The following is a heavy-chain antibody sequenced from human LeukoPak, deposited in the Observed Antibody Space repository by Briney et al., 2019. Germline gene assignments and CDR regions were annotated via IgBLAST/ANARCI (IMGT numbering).Heavy chain of an antibody. V-gene: IGHV4-59*08. CDR2: MYYSGSP. D-gene: IGHD4-11*01. J-gene: IGHJ3*02. CDR3: ARLMTTVILGAFDI. Sequence: SETLSLTCTVSGGSISSYYWSWIRQPPGKGLEWIGYMYYSGSPNYNPSLKSRVTVSVDTSKNQFSLKLSSVTTADTAVYYCARLMTTVILGAFDIWGHGAMVTVSS. CDR1: GGSISSYY.